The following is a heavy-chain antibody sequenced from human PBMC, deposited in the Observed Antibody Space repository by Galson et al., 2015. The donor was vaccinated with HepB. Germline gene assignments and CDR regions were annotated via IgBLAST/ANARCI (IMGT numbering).Heavy chain of an antibody. D-gene: IGHD1-26*01. CDR1: GGSFSGYY. CDR3: ARGRGRAAKIDY. J-gene: IGHJ4*02. Sequence: ETLSLTCAVYGGSFSGYYWSWIRQPPGKGLEWIGEINHSGSTNYNPSLKSRVTISVDTSKNQFSLKLSSVTAADTAVYYCARGRGRAAKIDYWGQGTLVTVSS. CDR2: INHSGST. V-gene: IGHV4-34*01.